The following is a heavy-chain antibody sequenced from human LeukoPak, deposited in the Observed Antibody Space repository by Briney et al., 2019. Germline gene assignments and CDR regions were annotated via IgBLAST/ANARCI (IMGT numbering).Heavy chain of an antibody. J-gene: IGHJ6*03. CDR1: GGSISSHY. Sequence: PSETLSLTCTVSGGSISSHYWSWIRQPAGKGLEWIGRIYTSGSTNYNPSLKSRVTMSVDTSKNQFSLKLSSVTAADTAVYYCARVSPAAHRYYYYMDVWGKGTTVTVSS. V-gene: IGHV4-4*07. D-gene: IGHD2-2*01. CDR3: ARVSPAAHRYYYYMDV. CDR2: IYTSGST.